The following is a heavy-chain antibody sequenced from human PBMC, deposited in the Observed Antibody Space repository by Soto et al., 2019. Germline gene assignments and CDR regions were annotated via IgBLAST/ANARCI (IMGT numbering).Heavy chain of an antibody. V-gene: IGHV3-7*01. Sequence: GGSLRLSCAASGFTFSSYWMSWVRQAPGKGLEWVANIKQDGSEKYYVDSVKGRFTISRDNAKNSLYLQMNSLRAEDTAVYYCARDHDGEYYYYYMDVWGKGTTVTVSS. CDR3: ARDHDGEYYYYYMDV. J-gene: IGHJ6*03. D-gene: IGHD3-16*01. CDR1: GFTFSSYW. CDR2: IKQDGSEK.